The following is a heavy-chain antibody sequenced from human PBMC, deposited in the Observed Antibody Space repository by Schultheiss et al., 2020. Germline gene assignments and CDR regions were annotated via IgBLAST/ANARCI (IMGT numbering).Heavy chain of an antibody. J-gene: IGHJ4*02. CDR2: IYYSGST. CDR3: ARARKGAQPFDY. CDR1: GGSISSYY. Sequence: SQTLSLTCTVSGGSISSYYWSWIRQPPGKGLEWIGFIYYSGSTNYNPSLKSRLTISIDTSRKQFSLNLRSVTAADTAVYYCARARKGAQPFDYWGQGTLVTVSS. D-gene: IGHD1-14*01. V-gene: IGHV4-59*12.